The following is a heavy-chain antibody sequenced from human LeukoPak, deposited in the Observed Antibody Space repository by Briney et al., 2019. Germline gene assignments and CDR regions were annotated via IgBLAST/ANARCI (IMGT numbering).Heavy chain of an antibody. Sequence: GGSLRLSCAASGFTFSSYAMSWVRQAPGKGLEWVSAISGSGGSTYYADSVKGRFTISRDNSKNTLYLQMNSLRAEDTAVYYCASANFDFWRGYSAFDYWGQGTLVTVSS. CDR1: GFTFSSYA. CDR2: ISGSGGST. CDR3: ASANFDFWRGYSAFDY. V-gene: IGHV3-23*01. D-gene: IGHD3-3*01. J-gene: IGHJ4*02.